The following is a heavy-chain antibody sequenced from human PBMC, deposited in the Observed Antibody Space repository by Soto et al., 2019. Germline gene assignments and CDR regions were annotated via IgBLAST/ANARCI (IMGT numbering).Heavy chain of an antibody. CDR3: ARDHHRYSGYDYVDY. CDR1: GFTSSDYY. CDR2: ISSSSSYT. D-gene: IGHD5-12*01. V-gene: IGHV3-11*05. J-gene: IGHJ4*02. Sequence: PGWSLRLSCAASGFTSSDYYMLWIRQAPGKGLEWVSYISSSSSYTNYADSVKGRFTISRDNAKNSLYLQMNSLRAEDTALYYCARDHHRYSGYDYVDYWGQGT.